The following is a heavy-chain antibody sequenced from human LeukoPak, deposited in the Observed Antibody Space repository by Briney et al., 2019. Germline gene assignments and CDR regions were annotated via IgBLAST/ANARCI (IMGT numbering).Heavy chain of an antibody. J-gene: IGHJ4*02. CDR1: GYSISSGYY. V-gene: IGHV4-38-2*01. CDR2: IYHSGST. D-gene: IGHD3-10*01. CDR3: ARLERFGESPFDY. Sequence: SETLSLPCAVSGYSISSGYYWGWIRQPPGKGLEWIGSIYHSGSTYYNPSLKSRVTISVDTSKNQFSLKPSSVTAADTAVYYCARLERFGESPFDYWGQGTLVTVSS.